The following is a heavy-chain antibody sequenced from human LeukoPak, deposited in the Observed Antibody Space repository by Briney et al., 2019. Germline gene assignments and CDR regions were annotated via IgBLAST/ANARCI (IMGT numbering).Heavy chain of an antibody. D-gene: IGHD4-23*01. J-gene: IGHJ4*02. CDR3: ARESTVVTSFDY. CDR2: FDPEDGET. Sequence: ASVKVPCKVSGYTLTELSMHWVRQAPGKGLEWMGGFDPEDGETIYAQKFQGRVTMTRDTSISTAYMELSRLRSDDTAVYYCARESTVVTSFDYWGQGTLVTVSS. V-gene: IGHV1-24*01. CDR1: GYTLTELS.